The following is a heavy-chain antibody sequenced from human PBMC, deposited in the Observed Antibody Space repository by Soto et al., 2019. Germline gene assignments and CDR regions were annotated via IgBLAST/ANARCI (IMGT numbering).Heavy chain of an antibody. CDR3: ARPEQRLTNFDL. CDR1: GGSISSSSYY. Sequence: QLQLQESGPGLVKPSETLSLTCTVSGGSISSSSYYWGWIRQPPGKGLEWIGSIYYSGSTYYNPSLKSRDTISVDTSKNQFSLKLSSVTAADPAVYYCARPEQRLTNFDLWGRGTLVTVSS. D-gene: IGHD3-9*01. J-gene: IGHJ2*01. CDR2: IYYSGST. V-gene: IGHV4-39*01.